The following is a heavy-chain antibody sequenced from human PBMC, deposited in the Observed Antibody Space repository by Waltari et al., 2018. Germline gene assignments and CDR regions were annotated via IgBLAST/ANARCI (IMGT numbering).Heavy chain of an antibody. CDR2: IIPTFQKV. V-gene: IGHV1-69*01. Sequence: QVQLVQSGSEVKTPGSSVKVPGKAAGGRFPTFGLYWVRQAPGQGLEWMGGIIPTFQKVAYAQEFQGRVSITADDYTGTAYMELTSLRFEDTAVYYCAGGTPLRFFVHWGQGTRVTVSS. CDR1: GGRFPTFG. J-gene: IGHJ4*02. CDR3: AGGTPLRFFVH.